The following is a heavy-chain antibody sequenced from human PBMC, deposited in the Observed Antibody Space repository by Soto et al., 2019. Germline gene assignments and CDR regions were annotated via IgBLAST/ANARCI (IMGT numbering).Heavy chain of an antibody. CDR1: GIAFGDYG. CDR3: ARAEYTSRRGFDV. CDR2: ISWNGDNT. Sequence: EVQLAESGGGVARPGGSRRLSCAASGIAFGDYGMTWVRRVPGKGLEWVAGISWNGDNTGYADFAKGRFTISRDNSKKSLLLEMNSLRVEDTAFYYCARAEYTSRRGFDVWGQGTPVTVSS. V-gene: IGHV3-20*04. J-gene: IGHJ6*02. D-gene: IGHD6-6*01.